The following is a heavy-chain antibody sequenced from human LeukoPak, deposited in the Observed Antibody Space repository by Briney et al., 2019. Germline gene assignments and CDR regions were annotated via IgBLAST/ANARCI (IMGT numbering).Heavy chain of an antibody. CDR3: ARGRYYDSSGYWGYDY. V-gene: IGHV4-34*01. CDR2: INHSGST. Sequence: SETLSLTCAVYGGSFSGYYWSWIRQPPGKGLEWIGEINHSGSTNYNPSLKSRVTISVDTSKNQFSLKLSSVTAADTAVYYCARGRYYDSSGYWGYDYRGQGTLVTVSS. J-gene: IGHJ4*02. CDR1: GGSFSGYY. D-gene: IGHD3-22*01.